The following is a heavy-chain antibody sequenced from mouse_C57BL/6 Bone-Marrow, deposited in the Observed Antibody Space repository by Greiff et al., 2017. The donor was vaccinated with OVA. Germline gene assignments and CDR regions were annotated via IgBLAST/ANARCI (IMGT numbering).Heavy chain of an antibody. Sequence: QVQLQQSGAELARPGASVKMSCKASGYTFTSYTMHWVKQRPGQGLEWIGYINPSSGYTKYNQKFKDKATLTADKSSSTAYMQLSSLTSEDSAVYYCASYYGSTYYFDYWGQGTTLTVSS. CDR1: GYTFTSYT. D-gene: IGHD1-1*01. CDR2: INPSSGYT. J-gene: IGHJ2*01. V-gene: IGHV1-4*01. CDR3: ASYYGSTYYFDY.